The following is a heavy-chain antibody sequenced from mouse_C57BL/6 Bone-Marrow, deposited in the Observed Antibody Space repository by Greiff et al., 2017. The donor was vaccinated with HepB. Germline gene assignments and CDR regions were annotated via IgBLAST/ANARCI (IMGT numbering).Heavy chain of an antibody. CDR3: ANYYGSSPWFAY. CDR1: GYTFTSYW. CDR2: IHPNSGST. J-gene: IGHJ3*01. D-gene: IGHD1-1*01. V-gene: IGHV1-64*01. Sequence: QVQLKQPGAELVKPGASVKLSCKASGYTFTSYWMHWVKQRPGQGLEWIGMIHPNSGSTNYNEKFKSKATLTVDKSSSTAYMQLSSLTSEDSAVYYCANYYGSSPWFAYWGQGTLVTVSA.